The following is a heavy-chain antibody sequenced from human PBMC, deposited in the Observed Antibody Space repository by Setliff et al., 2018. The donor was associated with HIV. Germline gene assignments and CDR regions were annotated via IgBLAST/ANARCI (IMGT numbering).Heavy chain of an antibody. Sequence: SETLSLTCSVSGGSISNNDYYWGWIRQSPGKGLEWIGTIFNSGSSYYNPSLESRVTISVDTSQNQFSLRLRSVTAADTAVYYCARHPLTDWYVDLWGRGTLVTVSS. CDR1: GGSISNNDYY. CDR3: ARHPLTDWYVDL. V-gene: IGHV4-39*01. D-gene: IGHD7-27*01. J-gene: IGHJ2*01. CDR2: IFNSGSS.